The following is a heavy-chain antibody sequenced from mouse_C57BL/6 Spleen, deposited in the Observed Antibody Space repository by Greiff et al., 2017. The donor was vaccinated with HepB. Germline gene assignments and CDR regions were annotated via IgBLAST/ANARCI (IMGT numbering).Heavy chain of an antibody. V-gene: IGHV1-26*01. J-gene: IGHJ2*01. CDR3: ARYPSDENYFDY. CDR1: GYTFTDYY. CDR2: INPNNGGT. Sequence: VQLQQSGPELVKPGASVKISCKASGYTFTDYYMNWVKQSHGKSLEWIGDINPNNGGTSYNQKFKGKATLTVDKSSSTAYMELRSLTSEDSAVYYCARYPSDENYFDYWGQGTTLTVSS.